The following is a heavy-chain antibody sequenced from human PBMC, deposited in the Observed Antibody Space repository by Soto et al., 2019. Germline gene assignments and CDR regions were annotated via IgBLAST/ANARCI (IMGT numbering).Heavy chain of an antibody. CDR3: ARYGYSYSARFFGY. CDR2: IYHTEST. Sequence: PSEPLSLTCAVSGHSISSGFFYWGWVRQPPGKGLEWIGSIYHTESTYYNPSLKSRVTMSVDTSKNQLSLKLSSMTAADTAVYFCARYGYSYSARFFGYWGQGTRVTVSS. J-gene: IGHJ4*02. D-gene: IGHD5-18*01. V-gene: IGHV4-38-2*01. CDR1: GHSISSGFFY.